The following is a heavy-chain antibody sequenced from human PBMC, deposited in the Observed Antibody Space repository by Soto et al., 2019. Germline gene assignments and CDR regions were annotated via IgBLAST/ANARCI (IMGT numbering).Heavy chain of an antibody. CDR3: PRGRWELLPSD. D-gene: IGHD1-26*01. J-gene: IGHJ4*02. CDR1: GFSFSSYW. CDR2: VSPDGGGT. V-gene: IGHV3-74*01. Sequence: EVQLVESGGGLVQPGGSLRLSCEASGFSFSSYWMLWVRQDPGKGLLWVARVSPDGGGTSYADSVKGRFTIFRDNAKNTVYLQMNSLRVEDTAVYFCPRGRWELLPSDWGQGTLVTVSS.